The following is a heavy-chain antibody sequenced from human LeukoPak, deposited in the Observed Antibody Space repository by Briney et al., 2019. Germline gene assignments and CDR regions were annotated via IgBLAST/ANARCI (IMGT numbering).Heavy chain of an antibody. CDR3: ARDLRVVITGSFDS. V-gene: IGHV3-20*04. D-gene: IGHD3-22*01. Sequence: GGSVSLSCAASGFIFDDYGLTWVRHAPGKGLEWVSGIYWNCDSTVYEDAVKGRFNISRDNAKNSLYLQMNSLRAEDTALYYCARDLRVVITGSFDSWGQGTLVTVSS. CDR1: GFIFDDYG. CDR2: IYWNCDST. J-gene: IGHJ4*02.